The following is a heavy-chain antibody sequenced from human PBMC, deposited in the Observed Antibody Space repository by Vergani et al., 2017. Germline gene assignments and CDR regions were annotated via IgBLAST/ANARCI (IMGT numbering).Heavy chain of an antibody. J-gene: IGHJ4*02. Sequence: QVQLVESAGGVVQPGGSLRLSCAASGFTFSNFGMHWIRQAPGKGLEWLAYIGKDGSNTRYRDAVKGRFTVSRDNSKDILYLQMDSLRSEDTALCDCAKYVRDSTDGLPDDWGPGTLVIVSS. CDR3: AKYVRDSTDGLPDD. V-gene: IGHV3-30*02. CDR2: IGKDGSNT. D-gene: IGHD2-21*02. CDR1: GFTFSNFG.